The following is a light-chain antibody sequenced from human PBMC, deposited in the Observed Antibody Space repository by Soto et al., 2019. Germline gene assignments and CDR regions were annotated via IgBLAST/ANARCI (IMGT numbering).Light chain of an antibody. J-gene: IGKJ1*01. Sequence: EIVLTQSPATLSLSPGERATLSCRASQSVSSSLAWYQQKPGHAPRLLIYDASSRATGIPARFSGSGSGTDFTLTISSLEPEDFAVYYCQQRSNWPRTFGQGTKVEVK. CDR3: QQRSNWPRT. V-gene: IGKV3-11*01. CDR1: QSVSSS. CDR2: DAS.